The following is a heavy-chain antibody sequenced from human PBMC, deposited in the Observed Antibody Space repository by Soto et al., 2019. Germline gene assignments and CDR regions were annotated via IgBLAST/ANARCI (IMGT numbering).Heavy chain of an antibody. CDR3: ATVKGYSYGPTLDY. Sequence: QVQLVQSGAEVKKPGSSVKVSCEASGGTFSSYAISWVRQAPGQGLEWMGGIIPIFGTANYAQKFQGRVTITADESTSTAYMELSSLRSEDTAVYYCATVKGYSYGPTLDYWGQGTLVTVSS. D-gene: IGHD5-18*01. J-gene: IGHJ4*02. CDR2: IIPIFGTA. CDR1: GGTFSSYA. V-gene: IGHV1-69*12.